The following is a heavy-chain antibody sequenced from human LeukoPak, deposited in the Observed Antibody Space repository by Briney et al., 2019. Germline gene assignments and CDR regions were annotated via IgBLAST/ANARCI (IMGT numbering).Heavy chain of an antibody. J-gene: IGHJ4*02. CDR3: ARGPTYYDILTGYTI. D-gene: IGHD3-9*01. Sequence: GGSLRLSCAASGFTFSSYAMHWVRQAPGEGLEWVAVISYDGSNKYYADSVEGRFTISRDNSKNTLYLQMNSLRAEDTAVYYCARGPTYYDILTGYTIWGQGTLVTVSS. V-gene: IGHV3-30*04. CDR2: ISYDGSNK. CDR1: GFTFSSYA.